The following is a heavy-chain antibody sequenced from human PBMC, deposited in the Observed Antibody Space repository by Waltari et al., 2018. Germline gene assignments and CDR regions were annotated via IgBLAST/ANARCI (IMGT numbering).Heavy chain of an antibody. V-gene: IGHV3-30-3*01. J-gene: IGHJ4*02. Sequence: QLQLVESGGGVIQPGRSLRLSCAASGFTFSDYAMHWVRQAPGKGLEWVALISYDGTRDFYAHSVKGRFTISKDNSENTLYLQMNSLRGEDTAVYYCAREIRGYYPAYWGQGTLVTVSS. CDR3: AREIRGYYPAY. CDR2: ISYDGTRD. CDR1: GFTFSDYA.